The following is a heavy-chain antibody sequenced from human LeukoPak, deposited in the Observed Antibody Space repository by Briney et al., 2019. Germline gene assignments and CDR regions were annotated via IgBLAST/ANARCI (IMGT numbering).Heavy chain of an antibody. J-gene: IGHJ4*02. V-gene: IGHV1-2*02. D-gene: IGHD6-13*01. CDR2: INPNSGGT. CDR3: ARSVAAAGTSGRENDY. CDR1: GYTFTGYY. Sequence: ASVKVSRKASGYTFTGYYMHWVRQAPGQGLEWMGWINPNSGGTNYAQKFQGRVTMTRDTSISTAYMELSRLRSDDTAVYYCARSVAAAGTSGRENDYWGQGTLVTVSS.